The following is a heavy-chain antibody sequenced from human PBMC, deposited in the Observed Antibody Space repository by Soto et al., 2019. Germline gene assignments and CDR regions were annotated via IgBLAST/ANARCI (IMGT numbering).Heavy chain of an antibody. Sequence: EVQLLESGGGLVQPGGSLRLSCAASGFMFGNYGMSWVRQAPGKGLEWVSCLRGNGRDTYYADSVKGRFTISRDNAKNTLYLEMKSLRAEDTAVYYCAKTPDTTWEWHMDVWGKGTTVTVSS. J-gene: IGHJ6*04. CDR2: LRGNGRDT. V-gene: IGHV3-23*01. D-gene: IGHD3-3*01. CDR1: GFMFGNYG. CDR3: AKTPDTTWEWHMDV.